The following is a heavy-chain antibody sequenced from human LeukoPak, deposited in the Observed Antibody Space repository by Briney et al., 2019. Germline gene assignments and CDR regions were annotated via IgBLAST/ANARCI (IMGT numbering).Heavy chain of an antibody. D-gene: IGHD1-26*01. CDR1: GDSINSGGYF. V-gene: IGHV4-31*03. J-gene: IGHJ4*02. CDR3: ARVGFHSGSSD. CDR2: IYYSGST. Sequence: SETLSLTCTVSGDSINSGGYFWSWIRQHPGKGLEWIGYIYYSGSTYYNPSLKSRVTISVDTSKNQFSLKLSSVTAADTAVYYCARVGFHSGSSDWGQGTLVTVSS.